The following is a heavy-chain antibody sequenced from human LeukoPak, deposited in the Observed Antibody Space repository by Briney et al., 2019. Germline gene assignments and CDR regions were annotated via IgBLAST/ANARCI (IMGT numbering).Heavy chain of an antibody. Sequence: ASVKVSCKASGYTFTNHDINWVRQASGQGLEWMGWMNPKSGNTGYLQKFQGRLTMTRDTSTSTVYMELSSLRSEDTAVYYCARDRGEGYYFDYWGQRTLVTVSS. CDR2: MNPKSGNT. CDR1: GYTFTNHD. V-gene: IGHV1-8*01. D-gene: IGHD3-10*01. CDR3: ARDRGEGYYFDY. J-gene: IGHJ4*02.